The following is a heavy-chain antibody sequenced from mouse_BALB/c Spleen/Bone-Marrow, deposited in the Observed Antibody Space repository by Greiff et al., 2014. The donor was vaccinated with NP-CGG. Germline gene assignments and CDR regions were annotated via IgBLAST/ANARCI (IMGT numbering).Heavy chain of an antibody. D-gene: IGHD2-2*01. V-gene: IGHV1-18*01. Sequence: EVQLQQSGPEVVKPGASVKISCKTSGYTFTEYTMHWVKQSHGKSLEWIGGINPNNGGTTYNQKFKGKATLTVDKSSSTAYMELRSLTSEDSAVYYCARSYGYERSWFVYWGQGTLVTVSA. CDR1: GYTFTEYT. CDR2: INPNNGGT. J-gene: IGHJ3*01. CDR3: ARSYGYERSWFVY.